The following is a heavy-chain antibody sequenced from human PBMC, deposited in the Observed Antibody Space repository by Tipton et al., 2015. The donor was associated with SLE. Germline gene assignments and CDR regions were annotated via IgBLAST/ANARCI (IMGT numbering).Heavy chain of an antibody. J-gene: IGHJ4*02. D-gene: IGHD2-21*02. CDR1: GFTFSSYG. CDR3: AKGQPGVPAIPDY. CDR2: IRQDESEK. V-gene: IGHV3-7*01. Sequence: SLRLSCAASGFTFSSYGMHWVRQAPGKGLEWVANIRQDESEKYYVDSVKGRFTISRDNAKNSLYLQMNSLRAEDTAVYYCAKGQPGVPAIPDYWGQGTLVTVSS.